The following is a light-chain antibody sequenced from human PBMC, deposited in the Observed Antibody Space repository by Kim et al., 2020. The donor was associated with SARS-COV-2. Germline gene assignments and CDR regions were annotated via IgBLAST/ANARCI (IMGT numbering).Light chain of an antibody. CDR3: QSADSSGTYI. V-gene: IGLV3-25*03. J-gene: IGLJ1*01. CDR1: ALPKQY. Sequence: VSPGQTARITCSGDALPKQYAYWYQQKPGQAPVLVIYKDSERPSGIPERFSGSSSGTTVTLTISGVQAEDEADYYCQSADSSGTYIFGTGTKVTVL. CDR2: KDS.